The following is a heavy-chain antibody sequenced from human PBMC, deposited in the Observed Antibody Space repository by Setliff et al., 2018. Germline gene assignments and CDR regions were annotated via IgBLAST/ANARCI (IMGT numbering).Heavy chain of an antibody. J-gene: IGHJ4*02. Sequence: PGGSLRLSCAASGFTFSSYWMSWVRQAPGKGLEWVANIKQDGSEKYYVDSVKGRFTISRDNAKNSLYLQMNSLRAEDTALYYCARRYYGSGSYFDYWGQGTLVTVSS. CDR3: ARRYYGSGSYFDY. CDR1: GFTFSSYW. V-gene: IGHV3-7*03. D-gene: IGHD3-10*01. CDR2: IKQDGSEK.